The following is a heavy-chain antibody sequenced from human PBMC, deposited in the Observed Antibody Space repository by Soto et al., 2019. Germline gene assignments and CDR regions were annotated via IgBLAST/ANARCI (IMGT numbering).Heavy chain of an antibody. Sequence: GGSLRLSCAASGFTFSSYAMHWVRQAPGKGLEWVAVISYDGSNKYYADSVKGRFTISRDNSKNTLYLQMNSLRAEDTAVYYCARDDVFFYGDYYYYGMDVWGQGTTVTVSS. CDR3: ARDDVFFYGDYYYYGMDV. D-gene: IGHD4-17*01. CDR1: GFTFSSYA. J-gene: IGHJ6*02. CDR2: ISYDGSNK. V-gene: IGHV3-30-3*01.